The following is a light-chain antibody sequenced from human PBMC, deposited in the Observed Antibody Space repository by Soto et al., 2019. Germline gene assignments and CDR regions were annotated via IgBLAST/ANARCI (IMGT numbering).Light chain of an antibody. CDR2: AAS. J-gene: IGKJ3*01. V-gene: IGKV1-12*01. CDR1: QGISSW. CDR3: RQANSFLQFT. Sequence: DIQMTHSPSPVSASVAARVTIASRASQGISSWLAWYQQKPGKAPKLLIYAASSLQSGVPSRFSGSGSGTDFTLTISSLQPEDFVSYNCRQANSFLQFTFGPGTKVDIK.